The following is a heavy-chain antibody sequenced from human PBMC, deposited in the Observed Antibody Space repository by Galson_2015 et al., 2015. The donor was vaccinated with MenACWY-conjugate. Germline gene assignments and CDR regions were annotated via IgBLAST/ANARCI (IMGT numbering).Heavy chain of an antibody. CDR3: ARHPPGGRGMDV. CDR1: GYSFTNYW. D-gene: IGHD1-26*01. CDR2: IDPVNSNI. Sequence: QSGAEVTKPGESPKISCTGSGYSFTNYWIAWVRQMPGKGLEWVGLIDPVNSNIRYSPSFQGQVTISADESISTAYLQWSSLKASDTATYYCARHPPGGRGMDVWGRGTTVTVSS. V-gene: IGHV5-51*01. J-gene: IGHJ6*02.